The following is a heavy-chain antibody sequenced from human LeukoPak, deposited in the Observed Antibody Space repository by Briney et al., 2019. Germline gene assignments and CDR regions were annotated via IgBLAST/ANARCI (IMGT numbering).Heavy chain of an antibody. D-gene: IGHD3-10*01. J-gene: IGHJ6*03. CDR3: ASVRRFGELLPPHFYMDV. Sequence: SETLSLTCTVSGVSIASGSHYWTWIRQPAGKGLEWIGRIYSSGSISSNPSLRSRLTMSVDTSKNQFSLNLRSVTAADTAVYYCASVRRFGELLPPHFYMDVWGKGTTVTVSS. CDR2: IYSSGSI. V-gene: IGHV4-61*02. CDR1: GVSIASGSHY.